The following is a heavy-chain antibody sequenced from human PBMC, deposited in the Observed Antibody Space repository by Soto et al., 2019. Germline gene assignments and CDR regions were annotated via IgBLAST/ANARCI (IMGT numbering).Heavy chain of an antibody. V-gene: IGHV3-64D*08. Sequence: GSLRLSCSASGFTFSSYAMHWVRQAPGKGLEYVSAISSNGGSTYYADSVKGRFTISRDNSKNTLYLQMSSLRAEDTAVYYCVKDPYSSSWYAGWFDPWGQGTLVTVSS. CDR2: ISSNGGST. CDR1: GFTFSSYA. D-gene: IGHD6-13*01. J-gene: IGHJ5*02. CDR3: VKDPYSSSWYAGWFDP.